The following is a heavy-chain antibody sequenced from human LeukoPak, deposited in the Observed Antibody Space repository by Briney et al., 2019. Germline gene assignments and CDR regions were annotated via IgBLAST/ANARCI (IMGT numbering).Heavy chain of an antibody. D-gene: IGHD3-10*01. Sequence: SETLSLTCTVSGGSISSYYWSWIRQPPGKGPEWIGYIYYSGSTNYNPSLKSRVTISVDTSKNQFSLKLSSVTAADTAVYYCARALQGWYFDLWGRGTLVTVSS. CDR1: GGSISSYY. J-gene: IGHJ2*01. CDR3: ARALQGWYFDL. CDR2: IYYSGST. V-gene: IGHV4-59*01.